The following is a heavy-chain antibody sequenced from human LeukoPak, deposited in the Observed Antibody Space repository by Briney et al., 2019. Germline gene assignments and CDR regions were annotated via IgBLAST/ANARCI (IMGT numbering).Heavy chain of an antibody. V-gene: IGHV3-74*01. D-gene: IGHD3-10*01. CDR3: GRGMTQAYGSDF. J-gene: IGHJ4*02. CDR1: GFTFSNYW. Sequence: PGGPLRLSCAASGFTFSNYWMHWVRQAPGKGLVWVSHINPAGSTAFYADSVRGRFTISRDSAKNTVYLQMSSLGAEDTGTYYCGRGMTQAYGSDFWGQGTLVTVSS. CDR2: INPAGSTA.